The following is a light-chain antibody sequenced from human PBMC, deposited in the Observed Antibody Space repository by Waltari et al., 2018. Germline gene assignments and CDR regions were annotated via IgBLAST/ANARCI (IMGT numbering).Light chain of an antibody. Sequence: QSALTPPASVSGTPGQSLTLSCTGTHSCAGNYNSVSWYQHHPGEAPKLISCEVINRRSGVSNRSSGSKSGNTASLTISGLQAEDESDYYCCSYACSGTYVFGTGNKVTVL. J-gene: IGLJ1*01. V-gene: IGLV2-23*02. CDR1: HSCAGNYNS. CDR3: CSYACSGTYV. CDR2: EVI.